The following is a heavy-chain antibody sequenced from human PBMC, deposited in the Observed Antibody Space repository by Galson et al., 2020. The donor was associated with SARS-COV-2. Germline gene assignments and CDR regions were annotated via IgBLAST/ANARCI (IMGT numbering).Heavy chain of an antibody. CDR3: ARERTGEDFDY. CDR2: IYYSGSA. J-gene: IGHJ4*02. CDR1: GGSISSGGYY. D-gene: IGHD1-1*01. Sequence: SETLFLTCTVSGGSISSGGYYWSWIRQHPGKGLEWIGYIYYSGSAYYNPSLKSRVSMSVDTSKNQFSLKLTSVTAADTAVYYCARERTGEDFDYWGQGTLVTVSS. V-gene: IGHV4-31*03.